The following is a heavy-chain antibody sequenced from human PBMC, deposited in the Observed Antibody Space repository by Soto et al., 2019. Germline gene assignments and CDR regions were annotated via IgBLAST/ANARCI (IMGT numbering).Heavy chain of an antibody. D-gene: IGHD3-16*01. V-gene: IGHV3-30-3*01. J-gene: IGHJ4*02. CDR2: ISYDGSNK. CDR3: ARAYEGDYVDY. CDR1: GFTFSSYA. Sequence: QVQLVESGGGVVQPGRSLRLSCAASGFTFSSYAMHWVRQAPGKGLEWVAVISYDGSNKYYADSVKGRFTISRDNSKNTLYRQINSLIAEDTAVYYCARAYEGDYVDYWGQGTLVTVSS.